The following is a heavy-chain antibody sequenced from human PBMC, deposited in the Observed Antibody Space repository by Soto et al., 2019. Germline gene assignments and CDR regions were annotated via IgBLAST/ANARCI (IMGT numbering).Heavy chain of an antibody. CDR1: GFTFSNAW. J-gene: IGHJ5*02. Sequence: EVQLVESGGGLVKPGGSLRLSCAASGFTFSNAWMSWVRQAPGKGLEWVGRIKSKTDGGTTDYAAPVKGRFTISRDDSKNTLYLQMTSLKTEDTAVYYCTTQVNYDYIWGSYRPMVGWFDPWGQGTLVTVSS. D-gene: IGHD3-16*02. V-gene: IGHV3-15*01. CDR2: IKSKTDGGTT. CDR3: TTQVNYDYIWGSYRPMVGWFDP.